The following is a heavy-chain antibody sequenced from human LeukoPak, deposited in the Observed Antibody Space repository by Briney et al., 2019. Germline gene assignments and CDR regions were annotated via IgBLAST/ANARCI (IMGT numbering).Heavy chain of an antibody. CDR2: IYYSGST. Sequence: PSETLSLTCTVSGGSISSYYWSWIRQPPGKGLEWFGYIYYSGSTNYNPSLKSRVTISVDTSKNQFSLKLSSVTAADTAVYYCARDKEGYSSRYYYYYMDVWAKGTTVTVPS. CDR1: GGSISSYY. V-gene: IGHV4-59*12. D-gene: IGHD6-13*01. CDR3: ARDKEGYSSRYYYYYMDV. J-gene: IGHJ6*03.